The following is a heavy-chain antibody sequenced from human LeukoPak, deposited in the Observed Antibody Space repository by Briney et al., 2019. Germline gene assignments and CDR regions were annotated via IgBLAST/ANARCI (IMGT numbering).Heavy chain of an antibody. CDR2: VFRTGRT. D-gene: IGHD2-2*01. V-gene: IGHV4-30-2*01. CDR3: ATEGQCGFTTCPGLQF. J-gene: IGHJ4*02. CDR1: GGSTNTGGYF. Sequence: SETLSLTFTVSGGSTNTGGYFWSWIRQPPGKGLEWIGYVFRTGRTSYNPSLDSRVTISLDRSRNQFSLRLTSVTAADSAMYYCATEGQCGFTTCPGLQFWDQGILVSVSS.